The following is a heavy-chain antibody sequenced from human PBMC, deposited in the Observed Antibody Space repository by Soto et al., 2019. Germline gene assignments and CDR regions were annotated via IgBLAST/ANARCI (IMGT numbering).Heavy chain of an antibody. V-gene: IGHV3-48*01. D-gene: IGHD3-3*01. Sequence: GGSLRLSCAASGFTFSSYSMNWVRQAPGKGLEWVSYISSSSSTIYYADSVKGRFTISRDNAKNSLYLQMNSLRAEDTAVYYWAKTITIFGVAPDAFDIWGQGTMVTVSS. CDR3: AKTITIFGVAPDAFDI. CDR1: GFTFSSYS. CDR2: ISSSSSTI. J-gene: IGHJ3*02.